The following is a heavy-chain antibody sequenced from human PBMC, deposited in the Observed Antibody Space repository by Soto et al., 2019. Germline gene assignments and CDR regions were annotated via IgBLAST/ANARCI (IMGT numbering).Heavy chain of an antibody. V-gene: IGHV1-69*01. CDR1: GGIFSTYA. Sequence: QVQLVQSGAEVKKPGSSVKVSCKASGGIFSTYAISWLRQAPGQGLEWMGGIIPIFGTPNYAQRFQGRVTITADASTSTAYTELSRLRSEDTAVYYCARDRDDYGSGNYYNRIDFWGQGTLVTVSS. J-gene: IGHJ4*02. CDR3: ARDRDDYGSGNYYNRIDF. CDR2: IIPIFGTP. D-gene: IGHD3-10*01.